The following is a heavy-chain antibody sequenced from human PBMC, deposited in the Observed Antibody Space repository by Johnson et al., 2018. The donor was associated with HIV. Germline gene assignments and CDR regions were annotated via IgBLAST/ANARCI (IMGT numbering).Heavy chain of an antibody. J-gene: IGHJ3*02. V-gene: IGHV3-20*04. CDR2: INWNGGST. D-gene: IGHD3-16*01. CDR3: ARGRLGDPFPGAFDI. CDR1: GSTFDDYC. Sequence: VQLVESGGGVVRPGGSLRLSCAASGSTFDDYCMSWVRQAPGKGLEWVSGINWNGGSTGYADSVKGRFTISRDNAKNSLYLQMNSRRAEDTALYYCARGRLGDPFPGAFDIWGQGTMVTVSS.